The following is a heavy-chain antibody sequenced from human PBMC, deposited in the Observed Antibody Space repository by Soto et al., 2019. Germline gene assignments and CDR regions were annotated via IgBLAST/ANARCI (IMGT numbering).Heavy chain of an antibody. Sequence: EVQLVESGGGLVKPGGSLRLSCAASGITFSSYSMNWVRQAPGKGLEWVSSISSTGTYIDYADSVKGSFTISRDNDQKSLLLQMASLRAEAAAFSYCARETNPYSSSSHAFDIWGQGPMVTVSS. CDR3: ARETNPYSSSSHAFDI. V-gene: IGHV3-21*01. CDR2: ISSTGTYI. J-gene: IGHJ3*02. D-gene: IGHD6-6*01. CDR1: GITFSSYS.